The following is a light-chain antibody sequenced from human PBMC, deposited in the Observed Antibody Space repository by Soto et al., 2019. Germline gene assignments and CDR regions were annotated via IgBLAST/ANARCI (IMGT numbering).Light chain of an antibody. CDR3: MQGTLRPWT. J-gene: IGKJ1*01. Sequence: VVMTQSPLSLPVTLGQPASISCTSSLSLVDSGGNTYFNWYQQRPGQPPRRLIYKISNRESGVPDRFRASGSGTDFTLRISRVEAADLGVYYCMQGTLRPWTFGQGTKVDIK. CDR2: KIS. V-gene: IGKV2-30*01. CDR1: LSLVDSGGNTY.